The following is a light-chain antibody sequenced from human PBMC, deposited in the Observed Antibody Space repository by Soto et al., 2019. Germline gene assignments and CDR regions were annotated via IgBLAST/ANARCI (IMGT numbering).Light chain of an antibody. J-gene: IGKJ1*01. CDR2: GAS. CDR3: QQYNNWWT. CDR1: QSVSSS. Sequence: EVVMTQSPATLSMSPGERATLSCRASQSVSSSLAWYQQKAGQAPRLLIYGASTRATGIPDRFSGSGSETEFTVTISSLEAEDFAIYYCQQYNNWWTFGQGTKVEIK. V-gene: IGKV3-15*01.